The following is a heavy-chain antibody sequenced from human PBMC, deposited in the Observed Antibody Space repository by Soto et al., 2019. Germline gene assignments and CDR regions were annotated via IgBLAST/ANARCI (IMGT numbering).Heavy chain of an antibody. CDR3: ARDYSTMTGFDY. J-gene: IGHJ4*02. CDR2: ISYDGSNK. Sequence: QVQLVESGGGVVQPGRSLRLSCAASGFTFSSYAMHWVRQAPGKGLEWVAVISYDGSNKYYADSVKGRFTISRDNSKNTLYLQLNSLRAEDTAVYYCARDYSTMTGFDYWGQGTLVTVSS. CDR1: GFTFSSYA. D-gene: IGHD3-22*01. V-gene: IGHV3-30-3*01.